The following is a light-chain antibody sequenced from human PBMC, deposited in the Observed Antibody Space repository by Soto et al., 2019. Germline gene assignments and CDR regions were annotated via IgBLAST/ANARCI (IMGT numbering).Light chain of an antibody. CDR1: QSVLSRSNNNNF. CDR3: QQYYGTPIT. J-gene: IGKJ5*01. V-gene: IGKV4-1*01. Sequence: DIVMTQSPDSLAVSLGERATINCKSSQSVLSRSNNNNFLAWYQQKPGQPPKLLISWASIRDSGVPDRFSGSGSGTDFSLTISSLQAEDVAVYYCQQYYGTPITFGQGTRLEIK. CDR2: WAS.